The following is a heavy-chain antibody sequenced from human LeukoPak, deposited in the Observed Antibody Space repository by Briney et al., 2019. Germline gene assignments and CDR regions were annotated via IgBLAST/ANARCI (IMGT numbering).Heavy chain of an antibody. J-gene: IGHJ4*02. CDR2: FDPEDGET. D-gene: IGHD1-26*01. CDR1: GYTLRELS. CDR3: ARVDQWELQNHDY. Sequence: ASVKVSCKVSGYTLRELSMHWVRQAPGKGLEWMGGFDPEDGETFYAQKFQGRVTLTEDTSTDTAYMELNSLRSEDTAVYYCARVDQWELQNHDYWGQGTLVTVSS. V-gene: IGHV1-24*01.